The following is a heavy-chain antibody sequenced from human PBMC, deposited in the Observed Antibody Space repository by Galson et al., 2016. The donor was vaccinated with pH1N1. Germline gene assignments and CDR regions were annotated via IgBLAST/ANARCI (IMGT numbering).Heavy chain of an antibody. J-gene: IGHJ4*02. CDR3: VRDRAPEGFDWVPDFDS. CDR1: GDSIGSNNYY. CDR2: IYSSGST. Sequence: TLSLTCTVSGDSIGSNNYYWNWIRQPAGKGLEWIGRIYSSGSTNYNPSLKSRVIMSVDTSKNQFSLRLSSVTAADTAVYFCVRDRAPEGFDWVPDFDSWGQGTLVPVSS. V-gene: IGHV4-61*02. D-gene: IGHD3-9*01.